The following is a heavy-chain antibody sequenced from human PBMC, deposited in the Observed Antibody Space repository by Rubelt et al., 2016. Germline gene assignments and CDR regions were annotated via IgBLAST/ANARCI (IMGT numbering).Heavy chain of an antibody. CDR2: INPNSGGT. Sequence: QVQLVQSGAEVKKPGASVKVSCKASGYTFTGYYMHWVRQAPGQGLEWMGWINPNSGGTNYAQKFQGRVTTTRDTSISTAYMGLSSLRSEDTAVYYCARDRRYCSSTSCYLTLAGYWGQGTLVTVSS. D-gene: IGHD2-2*01. J-gene: IGHJ4*02. CDR1: GYTFTGYY. CDR3: ARDRRYCSSTSCYLTLAGY. V-gene: IGHV1-2*02.